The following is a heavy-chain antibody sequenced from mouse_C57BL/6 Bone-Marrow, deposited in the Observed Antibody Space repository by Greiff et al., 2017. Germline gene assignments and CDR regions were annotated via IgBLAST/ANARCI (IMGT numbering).Heavy chain of an antibody. Sequence: QVQLQQSGAELMKPGASVKLSCKATGYTFTGYWIEWVKQRPGHGLEWIGEILPGSGSTNYNEKFKGKATFTADTSSNTAYMQLSSLTTEDSSIYDCARWGYGYDGWFAYWGQGTLVTVSA. J-gene: IGHJ3*01. CDR2: ILPGSGST. CDR1: GYTFTGYW. V-gene: IGHV1-9*01. CDR3: ARWGYGYDGWFAY. D-gene: IGHD2-2*01.